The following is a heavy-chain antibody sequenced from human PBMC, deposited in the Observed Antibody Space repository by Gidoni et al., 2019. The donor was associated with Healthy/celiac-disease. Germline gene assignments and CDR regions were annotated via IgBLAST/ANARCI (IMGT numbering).Heavy chain of an antibody. CDR2: INWNGGST. Sequence: EVQLVESGGGVVRPGGSLRLSCAASGFTFDDYGWSWVRQAPGKGLEWVSGINWNGGSTGYADAVKGRFTISRDNAKNSLYLQMNSLRAEDTALYYCARDGVVVAAGVYFDYWGQGTLVTVSS. CDR3: ARDGVVVAAGVYFDY. V-gene: IGHV3-20*04. CDR1: GFTFDDYG. D-gene: IGHD2-15*01. J-gene: IGHJ4*02.